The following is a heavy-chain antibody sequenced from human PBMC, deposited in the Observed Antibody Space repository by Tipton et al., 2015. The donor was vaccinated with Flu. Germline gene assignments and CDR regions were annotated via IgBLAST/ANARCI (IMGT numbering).Heavy chain of an antibody. CDR1: GFIFSSYW. V-gene: IGHV3-74*03. Sequence: SLRLSCAASGFIFSSYWMHWVRQAPGKGLVWISRINSDGSTTTYADSVKGRFTVSRDNAKNTLYLQMNSLRAEGTAVYYCARGYRPNSSDSYYFDYWGQGTLVTVSS. CDR2: INSDGSTT. CDR3: ARGYRPNSSDSYYFDY. D-gene: IGHD6-19*01. J-gene: IGHJ4*02.